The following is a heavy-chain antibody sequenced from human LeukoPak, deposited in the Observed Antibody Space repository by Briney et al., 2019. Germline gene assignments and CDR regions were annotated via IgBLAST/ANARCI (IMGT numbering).Heavy chain of an antibody. V-gene: IGHV3-7*01. CDR1: GFNFGNFW. CDR2: MRGDASYI. Sequence: PGGSLRLSCAASGFNFGNFWTSWVRQPRGRGLQWVASMRGDASYIYYVACVKGRFTICRDNARNSLYLQMNSLRPEDTAIYYCARHFGGVTTFDSWGQGALVTVSS. J-gene: IGHJ4*02. D-gene: IGHD4-23*01. CDR3: ARHFGGVTTFDS.